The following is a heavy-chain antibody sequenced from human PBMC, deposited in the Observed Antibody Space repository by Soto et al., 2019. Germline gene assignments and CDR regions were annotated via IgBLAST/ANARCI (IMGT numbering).Heavy chain of an antibody. D-gene: IGHD1-1*01. CDR1: GGSISSFY. CDR3: ARRGWNKFDY. CDR2: IYYSGST. Sequence: SETLSLTCTVSGGSISSFYWSWIRQPPGKGLEWIGYIYYSGSTNYNPSLKSRVTISVDTSKNQFSLKLSSVTAADTAVYYCARRGWNKFDYWGQGTLVTVSS. V-gene: IGHV4-59*08. J-gene: IGHJ4*02.